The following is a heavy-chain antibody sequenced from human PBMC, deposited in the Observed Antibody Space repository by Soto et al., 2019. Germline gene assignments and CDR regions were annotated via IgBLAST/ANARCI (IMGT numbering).Heavy chain of an antibody. D-gene: IGHD3-3*01. Sequence: GGSLRLSCAASGFTFSSYAMSWVRQAPGKGLEWVSAISGSGGSTYYADSVKGRFTISRDNSKNTLYLQMNSLRAEDTAVYYCAKQFLEWLLGAGGMDVWGQGTTVTVSS. J-gene: IGHJ6*02. CDR3: AKQFLEWLLGAGGMDV. CDR2: ISGSGGST. CDR1: GFTFSSYA. V-gene: IGHV3-23*01.